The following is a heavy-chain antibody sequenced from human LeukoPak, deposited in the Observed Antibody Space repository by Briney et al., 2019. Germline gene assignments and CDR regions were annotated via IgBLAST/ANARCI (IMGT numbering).Heavy chain of an antibody. CDR2: INPSGGST. CDR3: AREASSGLIGTSEYYFDY. J-gene: IGHJ4*02. V-gene: IGHV1-46*01. Sequence: ASVKVSCKASGYTFTSYYMHWVRQAPGQGLEWMGIINPSGGSTSYAQKFQGRVTMTRDTSTSTVYMELSSLRSEDTAVYYCAREASSGLIGTSEYYFDYWGQGTLVTVPS. CDR1: GYTFTSYY. D-gene: IGHD6-19*01.